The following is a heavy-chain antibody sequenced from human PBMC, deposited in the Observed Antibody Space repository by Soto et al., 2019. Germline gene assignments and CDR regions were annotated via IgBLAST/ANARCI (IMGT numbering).Heavy chain of an antibody. V-gene: IGHV4-59*01. CDR2: IYYSGST. J-gene: IGHJ4*02. Sequence: QVQLQESGPGLVKPSETLSLTCTVSGGSISSYYWSWIRQPPGKGLEWIGYIYYSGSTNYNPSLKSRVTISVDTSKNQFSLKLSSVTAADTAVYYCARAPGPYYYDSSGYFYFDYWGQGTLVTVSS. D-gene: IGHD3-22*01. CDR3: ARAPGPYYYDSSGYFYFDY. CDR1: GGSISSYY.